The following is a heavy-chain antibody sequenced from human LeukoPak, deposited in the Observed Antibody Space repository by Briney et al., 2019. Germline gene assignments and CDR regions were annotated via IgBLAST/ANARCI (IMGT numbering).Heavy chain of an antibody. CDR1: GFTFSSYA. CDR2: ISSNGGST. CDR3: ARDWTLGY. V-gene: IGHV3-64*01. D-gene: IGHD3/OR15-3a*01. J-gene: IGHJ4*02. Sequence: GGSLRLSCAASGFTFSSYAMHWVRQAPGKGLEYVSAISSNGGSTYYANSVKGRFTISRDNSKNTPYLQMGSLRAEDMAVYYCARDWTLGYWGQGTLVTVSS.